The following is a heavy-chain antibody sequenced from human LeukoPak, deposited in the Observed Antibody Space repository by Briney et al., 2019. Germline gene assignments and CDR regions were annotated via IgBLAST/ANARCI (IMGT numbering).Heavy chain of an antibody. CDR3: AKVLGDIVVVVAATNYFDY. Sequence: GGSLRLSCAASGFTFSSYAMSWVRQIPGKGLEWVSAISGSDAGTYYADSVKGRFTISRDNSKNTLYLQMNSLRAEDTAVYYCAKVLGDIVVVVAATNYFDYWGQGTLVTVSS. D-gene: IGHD2-15*01. V-gene: IGHV3-23*01. CDR1: GFTFSSYA. CDR2: ISGSDAGT. J-gene: IGHJ4*02.